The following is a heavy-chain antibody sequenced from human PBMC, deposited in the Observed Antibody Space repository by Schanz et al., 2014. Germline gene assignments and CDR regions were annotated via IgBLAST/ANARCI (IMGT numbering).Heavy chain of an antibody. Sequence: EVQLVESGGGVVQPGRSLRLSCAASGFSFSRYSMNWVRQAPGKGLEWVSYVSRSTPDIYYADSVKGRFTMSRDNAKNSVFLQMNSLRAEDTAVYYCVRDSFFAFDYWGQGTLVTVSS. CDR3: VRDSFFAFDY. CDR1: GFSFSRYS. V-gene: IGHV3-48*01. J-gene: IGHJ4*02. CDR2: VSRSTPDI. D-gene: IGHD3-3*01.